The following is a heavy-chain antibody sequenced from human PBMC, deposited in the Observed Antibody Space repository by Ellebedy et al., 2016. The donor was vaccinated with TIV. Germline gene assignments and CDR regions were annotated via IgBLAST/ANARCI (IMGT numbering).Heavy chain of an antibody. V-gene: IGHV1-2*02. D-gene: IGHD3-10*01. CDR1: GYTLTVYN. CDR3: ARGYGSSWFDP. Sequence: AASVKVSCKASGYTLTVYNIHWVRQAPGQGLAWMGWMKPNSGDTKNEQKFQERVTMTRDTSTSTAYMELNRLTSDDTAVYYCARGYGSSWFDPWGQGSLVTVSS. CDR2: MKPNSGDT. J-gene: IGHJ5*01.